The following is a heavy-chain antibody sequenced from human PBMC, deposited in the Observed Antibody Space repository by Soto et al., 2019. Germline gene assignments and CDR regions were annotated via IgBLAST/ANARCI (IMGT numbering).Heavy chain of an antibody. CDR3: ATHCSSTSCYEEGPTGGDAFDI. CDR2: IYPGDSDT. CDR1: GYSFTSYW. J-gene: IGHJ3*02. Sequence: GESLKISCKGSGYSFTSYWIGRVRQMPGKGLEWMGIIYPGDSDTRYSPSFQGQVTISADKSISTAYLQWSSLKASDTAMYYCATHCSSTSCYEEGPTGGDAFDIWGQGTMVTVSS. D-gene: IGHD2-2*01. V-gene: IGHV5-51*01.